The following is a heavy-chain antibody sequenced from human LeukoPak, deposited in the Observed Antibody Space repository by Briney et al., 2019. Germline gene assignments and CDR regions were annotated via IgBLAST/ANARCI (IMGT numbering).Heavy chain of an antibody. V-gene: IGHV4-39*07. J-gene: IGHJ3*02. CDR1: GGSISSSSYY. CDR3: ARDNGSSGWSHHDAFDI. CDR2: IYYSGST. D-gene: IGHD6-19*01. Sequence: SETLSLTCTVSGGSISSSSYYWGWIRQPPGKGLEWIGSIYYSGSTYYNPSLKSRVTISVDTSKNQFSLKLSSVTAADTAVYYCARDNGSSGWSHHDAFDIWGQGTMVTVSS.